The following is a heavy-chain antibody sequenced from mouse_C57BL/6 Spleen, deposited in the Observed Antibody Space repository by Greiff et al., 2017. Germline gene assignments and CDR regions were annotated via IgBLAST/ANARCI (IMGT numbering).Heavy chain of an antibody. CDR2: IYPGDGDT. J-gene: IGHJ2*01. CDR3: ARNTASSGYPLFDY. D-gene: IGHD3-2*02. Sequence: QVQLKESGPELVKPGASVKISCKASGYAFSSSWMNWVKQRPGKGLEWIGRIYPGDGDTNYNGKFKGKATLTADKSSSTAYMQLSNLTSEDSAVYFCARNTASSGYPLFDYWGQGTTLTVSS. V-gene: IGHV1-82*01. CDR1: GYAFSSSW.